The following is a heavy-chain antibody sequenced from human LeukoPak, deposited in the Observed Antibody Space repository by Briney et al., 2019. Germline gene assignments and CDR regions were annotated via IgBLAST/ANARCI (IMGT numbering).Heavy chain of an antibody. Sequence: SETLSLTCAVSGGSISSGGYSWSWIRLPPGKGLEWIVYIYYSGSTYYNPSLKTRVTISVDTSKNQFSLKLNSVTAADTAVYYCARDGNRGYRYSDYWGQGTLVTVSS. CDR1: GGSISSGGYS. V-gene: IGHV4-30-4*07. CDR3: ARDGNRGYRYSDY. CDR2: IYYSGST. J-gene: IGHJ4*02. D-gene: IGHD1-14*01.